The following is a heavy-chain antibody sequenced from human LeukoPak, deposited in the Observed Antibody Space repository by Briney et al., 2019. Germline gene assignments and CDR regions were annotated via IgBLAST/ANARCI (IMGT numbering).Heavy chain of an antibody. V-gene: IGHV4-59*08. J-gene: IGHJ4*02. CDR1: GVSISRYY. CDR3: ARHDYNWKTFDY. CDR2: VHYSGNT. D-gene: IGHD1-1*01. Sequence: SETLSLTCTVSGVSISRYYWSWVRQPPGKGLEWIGSVHYSGNTNYNPSLKGRVTISLDTSKNQFSLKSSYVTAADTAVYYCARHDYNWKTFDYWGQGTLVTVSS.